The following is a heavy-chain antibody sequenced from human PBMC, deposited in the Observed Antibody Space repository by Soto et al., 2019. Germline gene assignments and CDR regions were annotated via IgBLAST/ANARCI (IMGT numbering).Heavy chain of an antibody. V-gene: IGHV5-51*01. J-gene: IGHJ4*01. Sequence: GESLKISCKGSGYSFNNNWIGWVRQMPGKGLEWTGIIHPGDSDSRYSPSFQGQVTMSVDKSINTAYLQWSSLKASDTAMYYCARRDSSGFPDYWGHGTLVTVSS. CDR1: GYSFNNNW. D-gene: IGHD3-22*01. CDR2: IHPGDSDS. CDR3: ARRDSSGFPDY.